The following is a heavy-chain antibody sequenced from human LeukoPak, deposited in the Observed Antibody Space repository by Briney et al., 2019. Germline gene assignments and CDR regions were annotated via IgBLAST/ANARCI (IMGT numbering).Heavy chain of an antibody. Sequence: GGSLRLSCAASGFTVSSNYMSWVRQAPGKGLEWVSVIYSGGSTYYADSVKGRFTISRDNSKNTLYLQMNSLRAEDTAVYYCAGRSSEYYYYYYMVVWGKGTTVTVSS. D-gene: IGHD2-15*01. CDR1: GFTVSSNY. CDR3: AGRSSEYYYYYYMVV. J-gene: IGHJ6*03. V-gene: IGHV3-53*01. CDR2: IYSGGST.